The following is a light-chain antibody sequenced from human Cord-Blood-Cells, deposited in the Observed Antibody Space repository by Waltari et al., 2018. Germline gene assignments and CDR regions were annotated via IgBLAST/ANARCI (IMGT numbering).Light chain of an antibody. CDR2: KAS. CDR3: QQYNSYPYT. V-gene: IGKV1-5*03. Sequence: DIQMTQSPSTLSASVGDRVTITCRAYHSISSWLAWYQQKPGKAPKLLIYKASSLESGVPSRFSGSGSGTEFTLTISSLQPDDFATYYCQQYNSYPYTFGQGTKLEIK. CDR1: HSISSW. J-gene: IGKJ2*01.